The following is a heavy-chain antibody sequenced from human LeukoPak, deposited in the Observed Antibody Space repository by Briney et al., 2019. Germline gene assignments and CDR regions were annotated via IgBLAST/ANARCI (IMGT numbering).Heavy chain of an antibody. V-gene: IGHV3-11*06. CDR3: AREYVVVVAATGVRNYYYGMDV. Sequence: GGSLRLSCAASGFTFSDYYMSWIRQAPGKGLEWVSYISSSSSYTNYADSVKGRFTISRDNAKNSLYLQMNSLRAEDTAVYYCAREYVVVVAATGVRNYYYGMDVWSKGTTVTVSS. J-gene: IGHJ6*04. CDR2: ISSSSSYT. CDR1: GFTFSDYY. D-gene: IGHD2-15*01.